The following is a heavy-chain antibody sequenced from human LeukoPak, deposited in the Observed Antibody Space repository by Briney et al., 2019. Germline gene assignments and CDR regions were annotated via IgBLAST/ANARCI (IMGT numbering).Heavy chain of an antibody. J-gene: IGHJ4*02. V-gene: IGHV4-4*07. D-gene: IGHD3-10*01. CDR2: IQTSGSP. CDR1: GGSITYYY. CDR3: ARDQTYSGSGIYTYFDY. Sequence: PSETLSLTCSVSGGSITYYYWSWIRQSAGKGLEWIGRIQTSGSPRYNPSLKSRVTMSVDTSKNQFSLKLSSVTAADTAVYYCARDQTYSGSGIYTYFDYWGQGILVTVSS.